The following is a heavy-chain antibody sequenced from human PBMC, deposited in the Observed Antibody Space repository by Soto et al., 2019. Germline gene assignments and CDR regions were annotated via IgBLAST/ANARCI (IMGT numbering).Heavy chain of an antibody. V-gene: IGHV1-18*01. CDR3: VREIELRYFDWLLYCDY. CDR1: GYTFTSYG. CDR2: ISAYNGNT. D-gene: IGHD3-9*01. Sequence: ASVKVSCKASGYTFTSYGISWVRQAPGQGLEWMGWISAYNGNTNYAQKLQGRVTMTTDTSTSTAYMELRSLRSDDTAVYYCVREIELRYFDWLLYCDYWGQGTLVTASS. J-gene: IGHJ4*02.